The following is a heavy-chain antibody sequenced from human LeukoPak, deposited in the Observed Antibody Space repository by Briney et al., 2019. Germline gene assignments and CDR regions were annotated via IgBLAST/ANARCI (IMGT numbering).Heavy chain of an antibody. CDR3: AKDSEGGTYFFDYMDV. J-gene: IGHJ6*03. Sequence: GGSLRLSCAASGFTFDDYAMHWVRQAPGKGLQWVASISWNSRVTGYAASVKGRFTISRDNARNSLYLQMNSLRRDDTVFYYCAKDSEGGTYFFDYMDVWGKGTTVTVS. V-gene: IGHV3-9*01. CDR2: ISWNSRVT. D-gene: IGHD3-3*01. CDR1: GFTFDDYA.